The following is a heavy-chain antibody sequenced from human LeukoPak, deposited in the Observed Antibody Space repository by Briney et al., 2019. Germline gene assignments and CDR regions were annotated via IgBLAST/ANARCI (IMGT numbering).Heavy chain of an antibody. CDR3: ARVGRIAVDPYYYYYYMDV. D-gene: IGHD6-19*01. CDR2: IYHSGST. J-gene: IGHJ6*03. V-gene: IGHV4-38-2*02. CDR1: GYSISSGYY. Sequence: SETLSLTCTVSGYSISSGYYWGWIRQPPGKGLEWIGSIYHSGSTYYNPSLKSRVTISVDKSKNQFSLKLSSVTAADTAVYYCARVGRIAVDPYYYYYYMDVWGKGTTVTVSS.